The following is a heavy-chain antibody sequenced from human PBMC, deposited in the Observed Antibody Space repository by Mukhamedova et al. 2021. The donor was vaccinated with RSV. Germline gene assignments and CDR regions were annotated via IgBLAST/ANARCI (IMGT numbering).Heavy chain of an antibody. J-gene: IGHJ3*02. D-gene: IGHD2-2*03. V-gene: IGHV4-61*07. CDR3: AGRKLDIVVVPAAPDAFDI. Sequence: KSRVTISVDTSKNQFSLKLSSVTAADTAVYYCAGRKLDIVVVPAAPDAFDIWGQGTMVTVSS.